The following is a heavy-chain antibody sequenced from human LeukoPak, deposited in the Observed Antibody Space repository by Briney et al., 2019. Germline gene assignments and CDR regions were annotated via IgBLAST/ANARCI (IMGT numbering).Heavy chain of an antibody. CDR1: GGSMSPYH. J-gene: IGHJ4*02. D-gene: IGHD1-1*01. CDR3: ARHARINDPFFDY. V-gene: IGHV4-59*08. Sequence: SETLSLTCTVSGGSMSPYHWGWIRQPPGKGLEWTGYIYYSGSTNYNPSLKSRVTISVDTSKNQFSLKLSSVTAADTAVYYCARHARINDPFFDYWGQGTLVTVSS. CDR2: IYYSGST.